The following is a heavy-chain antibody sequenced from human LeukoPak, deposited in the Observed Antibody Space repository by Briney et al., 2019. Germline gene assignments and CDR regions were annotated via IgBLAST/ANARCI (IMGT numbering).Heavy chain of an antibody. CDR3: ARDQVDVPQYQLLPYNWFDP. Sequence: GGSLRLSCAASGFTFSSYSMNWVRQAPGKGLEWVSSISSSSSYIYYADSVKGRFTISRDNAKNSLYPQMNSLRAEDTAVYYCARDQVDVPQYQLLPYNWFDPWGQGTLVTVSS. CDR1: GFTFSSYS. CDR2: ISSSSSYI. V-gene: IGHV3-21*01. D-gene: IGHD2-2*01. J-gene: IGHJ5*02.